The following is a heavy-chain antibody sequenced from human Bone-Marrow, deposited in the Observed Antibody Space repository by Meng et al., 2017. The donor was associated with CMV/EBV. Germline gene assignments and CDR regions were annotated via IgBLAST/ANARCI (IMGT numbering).Heavy chain of an antibody. V-gene: IGHV1-18*01. CDR3: ARGRRALRYCSSTSCPAGAFDI. D-gene: IGHD2-2*01. J-gene: IGHJ3*02. Sequence: ASVKVSCKASGYTFTSYGISWVRQAPGQGLEWMGWISAYNGNTNYAQTLQGRVTMTTDTSTSTAYMELRSLRSDDTAVYYCARGRRALRYCSSTSCPAGAFDIWGQGTMVTV. CDR1: GYTFTSYG. CDR2: ISAYNGNT.